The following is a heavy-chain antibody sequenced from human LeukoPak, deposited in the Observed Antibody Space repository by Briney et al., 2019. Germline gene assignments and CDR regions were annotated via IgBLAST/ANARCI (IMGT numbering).Heavy chain of an antibody. CDR1: GGSFGGYY. J-gene: IGHJ5*02. V-gene: IGHV4-34*01. CDR2: INHSGST. Sequence: PSETLSLTCAVYGGSFGGYYWSWIRQPPGKGLEWIGEINHSGSTNYNPSLKSRVAISVDTSKNQFSLKLSSVTAADTAVYYCAREEYYYGSGSYFGWFDPWGQGTLVTVSS. D-gene: IGHD3-10*01. CDR3: AREEYYYGSGSYFGWFDP.